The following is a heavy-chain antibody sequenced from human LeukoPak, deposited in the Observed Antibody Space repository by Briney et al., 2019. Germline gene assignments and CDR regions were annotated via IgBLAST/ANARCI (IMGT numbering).Heavy chain of an antibody. V-gene: IGHV1-2*02. Sequence: ASVKVSCKTSGYTFTDYYIHWVRQARGQGLEWMGWINPNTIVTNYAQKFRGRVTMTRDTAINTVYTYLTSLSSDDTAVYYCVRGDEGIDVTGGPSEFWGQGTLVTVSS. CDR2: INPNTIVT. J-gene: IGHJ4*02. CDR3: VRGDEGIDVTGGPSEF. D-gene: IGHD2-21*02. CDR1: GYTFTDYY.